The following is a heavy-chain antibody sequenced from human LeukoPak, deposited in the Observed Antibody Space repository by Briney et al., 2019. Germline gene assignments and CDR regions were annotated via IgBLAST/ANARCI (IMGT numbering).Heavy chain of an antibody. CDR1: GGSISSYY. J-gene: IGHJ5*02. Sequence: SETLSLTCTVSGGSISSYYWSWIRQPAGKGLEWIGHLYSSGITDYNPSLKSRVTMSLDTSKNQVSLKLSSVTAADTAVYYCAKVIPYYGSGTGSLQSWGQGTLVTVSS. D-gene: IGHD3-10*01. V-gene: IGHV4-4*07. CDR3: AKVIPYYGSGTGSLQS. CDR2: LYSSGIT.